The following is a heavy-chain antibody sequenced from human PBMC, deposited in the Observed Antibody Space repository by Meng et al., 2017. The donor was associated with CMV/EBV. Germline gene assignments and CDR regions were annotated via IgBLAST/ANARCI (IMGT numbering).Heavy chain of an antibody. CDR2: IKSKTDGGTT. CDR3: ATGQYSSSSRGDGYFDY. J-gene: IGHJ4*02. CDR1: GFTFSNAW. V-gene: IGHV3-15*01. D-gene: IGHD6-6*01. Sequence: GESLKISCAASGFTFSNAWMSWVRQAPGKGLEWVGRIKSKTDGGTTDYAAPVKGRFTISRDDSKNTLYLQMGSLRAEDMAVYYCATGQYSSSSRGDGYFDYWGQGTLVTVSS.